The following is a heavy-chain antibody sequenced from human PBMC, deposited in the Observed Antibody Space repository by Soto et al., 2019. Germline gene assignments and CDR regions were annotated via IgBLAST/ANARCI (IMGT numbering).Heavy chain of an antibody. D-gene: IGHD1-7*01. V-gene: IGHV3-23*01. CDR1: GFSFSTYA. J-gene: IGHJ4*02. CDR3: AKDIQGTGTNGSYDY. Sequence: EVQLLESGGSLVQPRGSLRLSCAASGFSFSTYAMGWFRQAPGKGLEWVSAISGSGSATYYADPVKGRFTISRDNSKDTLYLQMNSLRAGDTAVYDCAKDIQGTGTNGSYDYWGQGSLVTVSS. CDR2: ISGSGSAT.